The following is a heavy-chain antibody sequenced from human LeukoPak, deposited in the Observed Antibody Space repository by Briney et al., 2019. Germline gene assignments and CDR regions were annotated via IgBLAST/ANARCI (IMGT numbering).Heavy chain of an antibody. CDR1: GYTFTTYY. V-gene: IGHV1-46*01. Sequence: ASVKVSCKASGYTFTTYYIHWVRQAPGQGLEWMGIINPSSGSTSYAQKFQGRVTMTRNTSISTAYMELSSLRSEDTAVYYCARVGATGFRVDLIDYWGQGTLVTVSS. CDR3: ARVGATGFRVDLIDY. CDR2: INPSSGST. J-gene: IGHJ4*02. D-gene: IGHD1-26*01.